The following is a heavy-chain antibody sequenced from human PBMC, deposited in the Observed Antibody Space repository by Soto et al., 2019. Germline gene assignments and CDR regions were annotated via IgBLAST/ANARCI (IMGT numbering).Heavy chain of an antibody. V-gene: IGHV4-34*01. CDR1: GGSFSGYY. CDR2: INDRGSI. CDR3: ARESHDIMTGPPWVWYFDL. J-gene: IGHJ2*01. Sequence: QVQLQQWGAGPLRPLETLSLTCGVSGGSFSGYYWAWIRQSPGKGLEWIGEINDRGSINYNPSLKSRVRISVETSNKNSSLTLRSVTAADTAVYYCARESHDIMTGPPWVWYFDLWGRGTLVTVSS. D-gene: IGHD3-9*01.